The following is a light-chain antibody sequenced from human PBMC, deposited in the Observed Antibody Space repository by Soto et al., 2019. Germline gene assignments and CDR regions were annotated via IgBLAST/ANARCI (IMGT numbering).Light chain of an antibody. CDR2: DAS. Sequence: DIVLTPSPATLSLTPVPVSSSSCLARKIVGGDLVWYQPPPGQAPRVLIYDASNRATGITPRFSGSGSGTDFTLTISSVGHEDFAVYYCKKRTNWQWTCGKGTKGDIK. CDR1: KIVGGD. V-gene: IGKV3D-11*02. J-gene: IGKJ1*01. CDR3: KKRTNWQWT.